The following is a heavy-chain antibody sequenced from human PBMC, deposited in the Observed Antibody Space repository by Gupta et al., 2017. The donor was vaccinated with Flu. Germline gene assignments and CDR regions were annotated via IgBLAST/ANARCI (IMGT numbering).Heavy chain of an antibody. CDR1: GGTFSSYA. J-gene: IGHJ6*02. V-gene: IGHV1-69*01. CDR3: ARAPVAARLSPYYYGMDV. D-gene: IGHD6-6*01. CDR2: IIPIFGTA. Sequence: QVQLVQSGAEVKKPGSSVKVSCKASGGTFSSYAISWVRQAPGQGLEWMGGIIPIFGTANYAQKFQGRVTITADESTSTAYMELSSLRSEDTAVYYCARAPVAARLSPYYYGMDVWGQGTTVTVSS.